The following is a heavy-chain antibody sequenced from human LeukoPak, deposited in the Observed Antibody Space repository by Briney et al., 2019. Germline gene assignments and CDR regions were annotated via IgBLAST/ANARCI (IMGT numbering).Heavy chain of an antibody. D-gene: IGHD3-22*01. CDR1: GFTFRSYA. CDR2: ISYDGSNK. Sequence: PGGSLRLSCAASGFTFRSYAMHWVRQAPGKGLEWVAVISYDGSNKYYADSVKGRFTISRDNSKNTLYLQMNSLRAEDTAVYYCARSRGISSGYYPRLWFDYWGQGTLVTVSS. J-gene: IGHJ4*02. CDR3: ARSRGISSGYYPRLWFDY. V-gene: IGHV3-30-3*01.